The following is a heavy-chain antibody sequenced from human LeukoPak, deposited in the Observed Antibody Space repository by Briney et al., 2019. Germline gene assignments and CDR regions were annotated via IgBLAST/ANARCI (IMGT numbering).Heavy chain of an antibody. Sequence: RASVKVSCKASGYTFTSHGISWVRQAPGQGLEWMGWISTYNGNTNYAQKLQGRVTMTTDTSTSTAYMELRSLRSDDTAVYYCARAALYYDSSGYFRGPYYFDYWGQGTLVTVSS. CDR2: ISTYNGNT. V-gene: IGHV1-18*01. J-gene: IGHJ4*02. CDR1: GYTFTSHG. D-gene: IGHD3-22*01. CDR3: ARAALYYDSSGYFRGPYYFDY.